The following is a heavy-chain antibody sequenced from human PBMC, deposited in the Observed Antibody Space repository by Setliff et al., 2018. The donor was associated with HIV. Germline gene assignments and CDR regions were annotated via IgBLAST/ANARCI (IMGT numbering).Heavy chain of an antibody. V-gene: IGHV3-23*01. D-gene: IGHD6-25*01. CDR1: GFTFSSYA. Sequence: GGSLRLSCAASGFTFSSYAMSWVRQAPGKGLEWVSDISGSGGSTTYADSVKGRFTISKDIAKNTLNLQMNSLRAEDTAIYYCVGPFGYNGFYIWGQGTMVTVSS. CDR2: ISGSGGST. J-gene: IGHJ3*02. CDR3: VGPFGYNGFYI.